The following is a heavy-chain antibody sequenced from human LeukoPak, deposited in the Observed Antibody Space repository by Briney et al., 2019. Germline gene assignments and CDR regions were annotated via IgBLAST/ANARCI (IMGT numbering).Heavy chain of an antibody. J-gene: IGHJ3*02. CDR3: ARTYRGYDILTGYVHDAFDI. D-gene: IGHD3-9*01. CDR1: GVSISSGGYY. Sequence: SQTLSLTCTVSGVSISSGGYYWSWIRQHPGKGLEWIVYIYYSGSTYYNPSLKSRVTISVDTSKNQFSLKLSSVTAADTAVYYCARTYRGYDILTGYVHDAFDIWGQGTMVTVSS. CDR2: IYYSGST. V-gene: IGHV4-31*03.